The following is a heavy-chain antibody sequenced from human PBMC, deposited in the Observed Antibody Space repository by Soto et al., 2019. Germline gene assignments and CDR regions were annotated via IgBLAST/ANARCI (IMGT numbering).Heavy chain of an antibody. CDR1: GFTFSSYA. Sequence: QVQLVESGGGVVQPERSLRLSCAASGFTFSSYAMHWVRQAPGKGLEWVAVISYDGNIKYYADSVKGRFTISRDNSKNTLYLQMNSLRAEDTAVYYCARRYDSSGHHGLDVWGQGTTVTVSS. J-gene: IGHJ6*02. D-gene: IGHD3-22*01. CDR3: ARRYDSSGHHGLDV. V-gene: IGHV3-30-3*01. CDR2: ISYDGNIK.